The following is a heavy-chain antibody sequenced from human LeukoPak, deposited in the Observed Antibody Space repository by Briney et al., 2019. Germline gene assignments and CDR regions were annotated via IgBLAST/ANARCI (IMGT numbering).Heavy chain of an antibody. J-gene: IGHJ4*02. CDR1: GFTFSSYS. CDR2: ISSSSSYI. Sequence: GGSLRLSCAASGFTFSSYSMNWVRQAPGKGLEWVSSISSSSSYIYYADSVKGRFTISRDNSKNTLYLQMNSLRAEDTAVYYCARDTRTSITIFSYWGQGTLVTVSS. D-gene: IGHD3-9*01. V-gene: IGHV3-21*01. CDR3: ARDTRTSITIFSY.